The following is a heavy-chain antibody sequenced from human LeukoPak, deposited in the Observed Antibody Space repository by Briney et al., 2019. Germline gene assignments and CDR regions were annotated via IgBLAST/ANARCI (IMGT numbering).Heavy chain of an antibody. CDR2: IYSGGST. V-gene: IGHV3-53*01. Sequence: PGGSLRLSCAASGFTVSSNYMSWVRQAPGKGLEWVSVIYSGGSTYYADSVKGRFTISRDNSKNTLYLQMNSLRAEDTAVYYCARDYGSGGYYFDYWGQGTLVTVSS. CDR1: GFTVSSNY. D-gene: IGHD3-10*01. J-gene: IGHJ4*02. CDR3: ARDYGSGGYYFDY.